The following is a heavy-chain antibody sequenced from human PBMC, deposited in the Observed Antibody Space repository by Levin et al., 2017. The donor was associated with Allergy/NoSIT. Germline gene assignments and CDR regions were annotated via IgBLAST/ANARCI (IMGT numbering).Heavy chain of an antibody. CDR3: ARARYYDTSGYYYFDY. V-gene: IGHV3-21*01. J-gene: IGHJ4*02. D-gene: IGHD3-22*01. CDR1: GFTFSTYT. CDR2: ISSSSDYI. Sequence: SCAASGFTFSTYTINWVRQAPGKGLVWVSSISSSSDYIYYADSVKGRFTISRDNAKDSLYLQMNSLRAEDTAVYYCARARYYDTSGYYYFDYCGQGTLVTVSS.